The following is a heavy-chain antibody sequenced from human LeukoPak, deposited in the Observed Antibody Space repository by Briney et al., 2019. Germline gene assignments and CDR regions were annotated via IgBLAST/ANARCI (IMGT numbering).Heavy chain of an antibody. V-gene: IGHV4-39*01. J-gene: IGHJ4*02. D-gene: IGHD6-13*01. CDR1: GGSISSRPYY. Sequence: KPSETLSLTCTVSGGSISSRPYYWGWVRQSPGKGLEWIGTISYSGTTYYNPSLKSRVTISLDTSKNQFSLKLSSVTAADTAVYYCEAGIKRSLQPIDYWGQGTLVTVSS. CDR3: EAGIKRSLQPIDY. CDR2: ISYSGTT.